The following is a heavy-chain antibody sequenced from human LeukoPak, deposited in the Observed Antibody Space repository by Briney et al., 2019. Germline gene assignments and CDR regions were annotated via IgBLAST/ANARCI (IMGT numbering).Heavy chain of an antibody. CDR1: GFTFGDYA. Sequence: GGSLRLSCTASGFTFGDYAMSWVRQAPGKGLEWVGFIRSKAYGGTTEYAASVKGRFTISRDDSKSTAYLQMNSLKTEDTAVYYCTGYCSSTSCYWRYYYYGMDVWGQGTTVTVSS. CDR3: TGYCSSTSCYWRYYYYGMDV. CDR2: IRSKAYGGTT. J-gene: IGHJ6*02. D-gene: IGHD2-2*01. V-gene: IGHV3-49*04.